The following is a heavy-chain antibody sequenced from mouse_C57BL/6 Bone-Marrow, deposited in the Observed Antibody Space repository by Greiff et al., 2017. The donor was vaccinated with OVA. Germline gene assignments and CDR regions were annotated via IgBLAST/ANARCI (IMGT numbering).Heavy chain of an antibody. CDR2: IYPGDGDT. J-gene: IGHJ1*03. Sequence: ESGPELVKPGASVKISCKASGYAFSSSWMNWVKQRPGKGLEWIGRIYPGDGDTNYNGKFKGKATLTADKSSSTAYMQLSSLTSEDSAVYFCARGGSSYPYWYFDVWGTGTTVTVSS. V-gene: IGHV1-82*01. CDR1: GYAFSSSW. D-gene: IGHD1-1*01. CDR3: ARGGSSYPYWYFDV.